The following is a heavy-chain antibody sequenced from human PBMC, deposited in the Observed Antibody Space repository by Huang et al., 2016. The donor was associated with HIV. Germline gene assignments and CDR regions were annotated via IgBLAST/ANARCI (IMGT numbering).Heavy chain of an antibody. Sequence: EVQLVESGGGLVQPGGSLRLSCAASGFSISSYWMFWVRQGPGKGLGWVSRINSDGSSKSYADSVKGRFTISRDNAKNTLYLQMNSLRAEDTAVYYCARDPRIQSWLNFFDYWGQGTLVSVSS. CDR1: GFSISSYW. CDR2: INSDGSSK. CDR3: ARDPRIQSWLNFFDY. J-gene: IGHJ4*02. D-gene: IGHD3-22*01. V-gene: IGHV3-74*01.